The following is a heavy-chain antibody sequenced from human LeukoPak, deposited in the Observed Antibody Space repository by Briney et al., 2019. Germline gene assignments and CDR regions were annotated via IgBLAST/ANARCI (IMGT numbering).Heavy chain of an antibody. J-gene: IGHJ4*02. CDR2: TCTSGST. CDR3: ARYVKNGYDTPGFDY. CDR1: GGSISSYY. D-gene: IGHD5-12*01. V-gene: IGHV4-4*07. Sequence: PSETLSLTCTVSGGSISSYYWSWVRQPAGKGLEWIGRTCTSGSTDYNPSLTSRVTMSLDTSKNQFSLKLRSVTAADTAVYYCARYVKNGYDTPGFDYWGQGTLVTVSS.